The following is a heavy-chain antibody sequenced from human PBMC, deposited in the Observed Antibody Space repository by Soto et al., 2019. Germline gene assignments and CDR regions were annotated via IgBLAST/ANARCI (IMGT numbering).Heavy chain of an antibody. CDR3: ARGGAVPALLRGMSLNIWFDS. J-gene: IGHJ5*01. Sequence: QVQLQQWGAGLVKPSETLSLSCAVYGGSFSDNYWSWIRQTPGKGLEWIGEIHRREGARYSPSFNSRASILLDTSKRQFTLQLTSVTAANTALYFCARGGAVPALLRGMSLNIWFDSWGQRTLVTVSS. D-gene: IGHD3-10*01. CDR2: IHRREGA. CDR1: GGSFSDNY. V-gene: IGHV4-34*01.